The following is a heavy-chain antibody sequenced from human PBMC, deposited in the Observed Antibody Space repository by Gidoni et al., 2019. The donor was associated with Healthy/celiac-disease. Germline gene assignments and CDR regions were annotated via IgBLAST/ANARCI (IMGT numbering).Heavy chain of an antibody. CDR2: IKSKTDGGTT. Sequence: EVQLVESGGGLVKPGGSLRLCCAASGFTFSNAWMSWVRQAPGKGLEWVGRIKSKTDGGTTDYAAPVKGRFTISRDDSKNTLYLQMNSLKTEDTAVYYCSVPADYGMDVWGQGTTVTVSS. J-gene: IGHJ6*02. CDR3: SVPADYGMDV. V-gene: IGHV3-15*01. CDR1: GFTFSNAW. D-gene: IGHD2-2*01.